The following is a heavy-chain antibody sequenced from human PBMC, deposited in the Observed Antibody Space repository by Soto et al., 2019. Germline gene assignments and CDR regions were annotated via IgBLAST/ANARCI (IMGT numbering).Heavy chain of an antibody. V-gene: IGHV4-31*03. Sequence: SETLSLTCRLSGGSITGAYYWNWIRQHPGKGLEWIGSIHYRVSTYYNPSLKTRITISLDRSNNQFSLNLSSVTAADTAVYYCARVRDYFGLDVWGQGTTVTVSS. J-gene: IGHJ6*02. CDR1: GGSITGAYY. CDR2: IHYRVST. CDR3: ARVRDYFGLDV.